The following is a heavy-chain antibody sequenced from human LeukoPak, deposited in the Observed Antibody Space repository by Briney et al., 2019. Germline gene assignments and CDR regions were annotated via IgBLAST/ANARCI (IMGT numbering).Heavy chain of an antibody. Sequence: GGFLRLSCAASGFTLTNDFMTWVRQAPGKGLEWVGRIKSEIEGGTTDHAASVKGRFAISRDESTNTLFLQMNSLRNEDTAVYYCALAWFGESRDGLDIWGRGSMVVVSS. D-gene: IGHD3-10*01. CDR3: ALAWFGESRDGLDI. CDR1: GFTLTNDF. CDR2: IKSEIEGGTT. V-gene: IGHV3-15*01. J-gene: IGHJ3*02.